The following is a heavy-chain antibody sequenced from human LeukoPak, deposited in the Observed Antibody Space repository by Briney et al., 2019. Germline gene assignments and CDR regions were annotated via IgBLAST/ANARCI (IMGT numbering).Heavy chain of an antibody. V-gene: IGHV3-43D*03. CDR1: GFIFDDYA. CDR3: AKDLWRLTGTLGNYGMDV. J-gene: IGHJ6*02. D-gene: IGHD1/OR15-1a*01. CDR2: ISWDGDST. Sequence: PPGGFLRLSSAASGFIFDDYAMHWVRQAPGKGLEWVSLISWDGDSTHYADSVKDRFTISRDNSKNSLHLQMNSLRAEDTALYYCAKDLWRLTGTLGNYGMDVWGQGTTVTVSS.